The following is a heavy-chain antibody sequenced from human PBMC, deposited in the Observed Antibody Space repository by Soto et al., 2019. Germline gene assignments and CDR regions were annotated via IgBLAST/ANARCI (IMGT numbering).Heavy chain of an antibody. Sequence: PGESLKISCAASGFAFSSHPMSWVRQAPEKGLEWVAGISDGGDLTYNADSVRGRFTISRDNSRNTLYLQMNSLRAEDTAVYYCARRGIGSSRAFDIWGQGTRVTVSS. J-gene: IGHJ3*02. CDR3: ARRGIGSSRAFDI. V-gene: IGHV3-23*01. D-gene: IGHD3-10*01. CDR2: ISDGGDLT. CDR1: GFAFSSHP.